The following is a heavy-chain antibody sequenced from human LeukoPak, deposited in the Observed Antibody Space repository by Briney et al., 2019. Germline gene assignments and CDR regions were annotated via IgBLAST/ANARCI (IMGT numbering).Heavy chain of an antibody. CDR2: IIPIFGTA. J-gene: IGHJ6*02. CDR1: GGTFSSYA. CDR3: ARARITIFGVDYYYYGMDV. D-gene: IGHD3-3*01. V-gene: IGHV1-69*13. Sequence: GASVKVSCKASGGTFSSYAISWVRQAPGQGLEWMGGIIPIFGTANYAQKFQGRVTITADESTSTAYMELSSLRSEDTAVYYCARARITIFGVDYYYYGMDVWGQGTTVTVSS.